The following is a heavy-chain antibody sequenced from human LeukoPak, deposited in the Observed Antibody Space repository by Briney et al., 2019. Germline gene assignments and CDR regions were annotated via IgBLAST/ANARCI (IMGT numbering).Heavy chain of an antibody. J-gene: IGHJ6*02. D-gene: IGHD3-3*01. Sequence: ASVNVSCKASGYTFTIYDINWVRQATGQGLEWMGWMNPNSGNTGYAQKFQGRVTMTRNTSISTAYMELSSLRSEDTAVYYCARGTRRFLEWLPSYYYYYGMDVWGQGTTVTVSS. V-gene: IGHV1-8*01. CDR1: GYTFTIYD. CDR3: ARGTRRFLEWLPSYYYYYGMDV. CDR2: MNPNSGNT.